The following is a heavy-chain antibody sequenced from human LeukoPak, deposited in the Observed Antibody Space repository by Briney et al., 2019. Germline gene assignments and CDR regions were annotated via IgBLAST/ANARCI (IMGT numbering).Heavy chain of an antibody. D-gene: IGHD3-10*01. Sequence: GVSLRLSCAASGFTFSDYYMSWIRQAPGKGLEWVSYISSPGTSIFYADSVKGRLTVSRDNTKNSLFLQMNSLRVEDTAVYYCARVSPYYYGAGPYYVIYWGQGTLVTVSS. J-gene: IGHJ4*02. V-gene: IGHV3-11*01. CDR1: GFTFSDYY. CDR2: ISSPGTSI. CDR3: ARVSPYYYGAGPYYVIY.